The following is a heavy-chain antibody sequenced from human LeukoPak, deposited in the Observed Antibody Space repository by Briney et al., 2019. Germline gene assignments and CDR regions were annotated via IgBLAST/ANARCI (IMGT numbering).Heavy chain of an antibody. V-gene: IGHV4-59*01. D-gene: IGHD3-9*01. Sequence: SETLSLTCTVSGGSISSYYWSWIRQPPGKGLEWIGYIYYSGSTNYNPSLKSRVTISVDTSKNQFSLKLSSVTAADTAVYYCASTLEGYDILTGYYLDYWGQGTLVTVSS. CDR3: ASTLEGYDILTGYYLDY. CDR2: IYYSGST. CDR1: GGSISSYY. J-gene: IGHJ4*02.